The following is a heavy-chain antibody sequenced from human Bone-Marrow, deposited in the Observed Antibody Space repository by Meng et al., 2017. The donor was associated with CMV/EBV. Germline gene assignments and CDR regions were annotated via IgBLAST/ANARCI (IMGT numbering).Heavy chain of an antibody. Sequence: QFQLVQSGAEVKKPGASVKVSFKASGYAFTSYAMHWVRQAPGPRLEWMGWSNAGNGNTKYSQEFQGRVTMTRDTSTSTVYMELSSLRSEDTAVYYCARGSSSKEEYNWFDPWGQGTLVTVSS. CDR3: ARGSSSKEEYNWFDP. CDR2: SNAGNGNT. CDR1: GYAFTSYA. V-gene: IGHV1-3*02. J-gene: IGHJ5*02. D-gene: IGHD6-6*01.